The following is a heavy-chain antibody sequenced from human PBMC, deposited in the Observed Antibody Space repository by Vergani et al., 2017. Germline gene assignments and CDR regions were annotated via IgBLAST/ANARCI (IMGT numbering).Heavy chain of an antibody. D-gene: IGHD6-19*01. J-gene: IGHJ5*02. V-gene: IGHV4-39*01. Sequence: QLQLQESGPGLVKPSATLSLTCSVSGAPIRSSNYYWGSIRQPPGKGLEWIASIYYNGSTNYNPSLKSRVPISVDTSKNQFSLKLSSVTAADTAVYFWAGHSAVEWLVKLGWIDPWGQGILVTVSS. CDR2: IYYNGST. CDR3: AGHSAVEWLVKLGWIDP. CDR1: GAPIRSSNYY.